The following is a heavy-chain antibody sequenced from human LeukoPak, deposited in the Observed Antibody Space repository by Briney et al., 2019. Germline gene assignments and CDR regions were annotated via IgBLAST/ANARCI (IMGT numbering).Heavy chain of an antibody. CDR2: INPNSGGT. D-gene: IGHD2-15*01. V-gene: IGHV1-2*04. CDR3: ARDFCSGGSCYPGY. J-gene: IGHJ4*02. CDR1: GYTFTGYY. Sequence: ASVKVSCKASGYTFTGYYMHWVRQAPGQGLEWMGWINPNSGGTNYAQKFQGWVTMTRDTSISTAYMELSRLRSDDTAVYYCARDFCSGGSCYPGYWGQGTLATVSS.